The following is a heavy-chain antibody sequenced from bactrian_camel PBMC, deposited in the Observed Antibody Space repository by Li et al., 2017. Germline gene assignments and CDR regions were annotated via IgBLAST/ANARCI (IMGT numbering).Heavy chain of an antibody. V-gene: IGHV3S55*01. CDR1: EESYC. Sequence: SGGGSVRAGGSLTLSCVASEESYCMAWSRQAPGKEREGAAEIRSDGMITYADSVKGRFTIAADNAKNTLSLQMNSLKLEDTAVYYCAVERAGWVERVAHDCRGPIGYWGQGTQVTVS. J-gene: IGHJ6*01. CDR2: IRSDGMI. D-gene: IGHD3*01. CDR3: AVERAGWVERVAHDCRGPIGY.